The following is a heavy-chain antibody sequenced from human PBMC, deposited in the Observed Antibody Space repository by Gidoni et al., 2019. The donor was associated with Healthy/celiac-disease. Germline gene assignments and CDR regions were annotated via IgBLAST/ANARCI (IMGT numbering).Heavy chain of an antibody. CDR3: ARSGGGSGSYGVDAFDI. CDR1: GSTCSDYY. D-gene: IGHD3-10*01. Sequence: QVQLVESGGGLAKPGGSLRLSCAASGSTCSDYYLSWIRQGPGKGLECVSYISSSSSYTNYADSVKGRFTISRDNAKNSLYLQMNSLRAEDTAVYYCARSGGGSGSYGVDAFDIWGQGTMVTVSS. V-gene: IGHV3-11*06. CDR2: ISSSSSYT. J-gene: IGHJ3*02.